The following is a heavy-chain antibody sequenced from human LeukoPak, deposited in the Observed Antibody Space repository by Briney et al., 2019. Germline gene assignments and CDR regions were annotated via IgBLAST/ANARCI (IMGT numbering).Heavy chain of an antibody. CDR3: ARDSPMIVVASDAFDI. Sequence: ASVKVSCKASGYTFSSYGISWVRQAPGQGLEWMGWISAYNGNTNYARNLEGRVTMTTDTSTRTAYMELRSLKSDDTAVYYCARDSPMIVVASDAFDIWGQGTMVTVSS. CDR1: GYTFSSYG. V-gene: IGHV1-18*01. CDR2: ISAYNGNT. D-gene: IGHD3-22*01. J-gene: IGHJ3*02.